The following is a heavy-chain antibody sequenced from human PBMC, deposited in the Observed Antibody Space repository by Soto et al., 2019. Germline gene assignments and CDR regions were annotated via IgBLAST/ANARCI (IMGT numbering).Heavy chain of an antibody. D-gene: IGHD3-16*01. CDR1: GFTFSSYG. J-gene: IGHJ4*02. V-gene: IGHV3-30*18. CDR3: AKDHDYYFDY. Sequence: GGSLRLSCAASGFTFSSYGMHWVRQAPGKGLEWVAVISYDGSNKYYADSVKGRFTIFRDNSKNTLYLQMNSLRAEDTAVYYCAKDHDYYFDYWGQGTLVTVSS. CDR2: ISYDGSNK.